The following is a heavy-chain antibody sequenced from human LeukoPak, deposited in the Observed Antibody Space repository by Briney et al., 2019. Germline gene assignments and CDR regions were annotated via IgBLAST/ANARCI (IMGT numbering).Heavy chain of an antibody. CDR1: GYTFTSYG. CDR2: INPSGGST. V-gene: IGHV1-46*01. D-gene: IGHD5-18*01. J-gene: IGHJ4*02. CDR3: ARVDTAMDRPFDY. Sequence: ASVKVSCKASGYTFTSYGISWVRQAPGQGLEWMGIINPSGGSTSYAQKFQGRVTMTRDTSTSTVYMELSSLRSEDTAVYYCARVDTAMDRPFDYWGQGTLVTVCS.